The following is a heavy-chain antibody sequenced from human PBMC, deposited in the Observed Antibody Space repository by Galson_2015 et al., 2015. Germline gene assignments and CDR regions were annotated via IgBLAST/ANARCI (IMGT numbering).Heavy chain of an antibody. CDR1: GFTFSSYG. CDR2: ISYDGSNK. V-gene: IGHV3-30*03. J-gene: IGHJ4*02. CDR3: ARGGRYYFDY. Sequence: SLRLSCAASGFTFSSYGMHWVRQAPGKGLEWVAVISYDGSNKYYADSVKGRFTISRDNSKNTLYLQMNSLRAEDTAVYYCARGGRYYFDYWGQGTLVTVSS. D-gene: IGHD3-10*01.